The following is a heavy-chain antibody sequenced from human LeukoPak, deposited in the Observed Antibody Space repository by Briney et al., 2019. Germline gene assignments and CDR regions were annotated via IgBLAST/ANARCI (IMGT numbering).Heavy chain of an antibody. CDR2: IYYSGST. CDR3: ATLWFGELGAWFDP. Sequence: SETLSLTCTVSGGSVSSGSYYWRWIRQPPGKGLEWIGYIYYSGSTNYNPSLKSRVTISVDTSKNQFSLKLSSVTAADTAVYYCATLWFGELGAWFDPWGQGTLVTVSS. D-gene: IGHD3-10*01. CDR1: GGSVSSGSYY. V-gene: IGHV4-61*01. J-gene: IGHJ5*02.